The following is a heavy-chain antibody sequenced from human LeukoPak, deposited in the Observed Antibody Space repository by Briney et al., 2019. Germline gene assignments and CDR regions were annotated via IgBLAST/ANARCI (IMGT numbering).Heavy chain of an antibody. CDR1: GFTFSSYA. J-gene: IGHJ3*02. V-gene: IGHV3-30-3*01. CDR2: ISYDGSNK. CDR3: ARARGQWLADAFDI. D-gene: IGHD6-19*01. Sequence: GRSLRLSCAASGFTFSSYAMHWVRQAPGKWLEWVAVISYDGSNKYYADSVKGRFTISRDNSKNTLYLQMNSLRAEDTAVYYCARARGQWLADAFDIWGQGTMVTVSS.